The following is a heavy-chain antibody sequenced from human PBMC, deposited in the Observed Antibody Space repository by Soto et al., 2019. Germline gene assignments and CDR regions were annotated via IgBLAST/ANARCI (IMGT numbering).Heavy chain of an antibody. CDR3: ARLGDYFDY. Sequence: PSETLSLTCTVSGGSISSYYWSWIRRPPGKGLEWIGYIYYSGSTNYNPSLKSRVTISVDTSKNQFSLKLCSVTAADTAVYYCARLGDYFDYWGQGTLVTVSS. D-gene: IGHD3-16*01. V-gene: IGHV4-59*01. CDR1: GGSISSYY. J-gene: IGHJ4*02. CDR2: IYYSGST.